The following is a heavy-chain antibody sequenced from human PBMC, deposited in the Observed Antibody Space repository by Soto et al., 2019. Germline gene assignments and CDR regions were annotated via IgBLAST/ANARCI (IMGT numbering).Heavy chain of an antibody. J-gene: IGHJ3*02. CDR1: GFTFSSYG. Sequence: QVQLVESGGGVVQPGRSLRLSCAASGFTFSSYGMHWVRQAPGKGLEWVALISYDGSNKYYAYSVKGRFTISRDNSKNTPYLQMNSLRTEDTAVYYCAKDLGHGGRGAFDIWGQGTMVTVSS. V-gene: IGHV3-30*18. D-gene: IGHD7-27*01. CDR2: ISYDGSNK. CDR3: AKDLGHGGRGAFDI.